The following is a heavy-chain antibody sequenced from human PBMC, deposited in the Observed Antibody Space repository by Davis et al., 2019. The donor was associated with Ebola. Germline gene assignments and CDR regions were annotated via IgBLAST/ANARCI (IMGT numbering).Heavy chain of an antibody. CDR1: GFIFRSYV. CDR2: FGTSGDT. J-gene: IGHJ3*02. D-gene: IGHD3-22*01. V-gene: IGHV3-23*01. CDR3: ARDPHPRYYYDSSGYPRAGAFDI. Sequence: GGSLRLSCAASGFIFRSYVMSWVRQAPGKGLEWVSTFGTSGDTYYADSAKGRFTISRDNSKNTLYLQMNSLRAEDTAVYYCARDPHPRYYYDSSGYPRAGAFDIWGQGTMVTVSS.